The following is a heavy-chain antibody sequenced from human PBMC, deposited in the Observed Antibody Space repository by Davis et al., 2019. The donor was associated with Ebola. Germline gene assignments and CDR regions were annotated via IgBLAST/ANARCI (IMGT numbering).Heavy chain of an antibody. CDR1: GYTFTSYG. CDR2: ISAYNGNT. D-gene: IGHD3-3*01. V-gene: IGHV1-18*04. J-gene: IGHJ6*03. CDR3: ARASTYYDFWRGIRGHYYYYMDV. Sequence: ASVKVSCKASGYTFTSYGISWVRQAPGQGLEWMGWISAYNGNTNYAQKLQGRVTMTTDTSTSTAYMELRSLRSDDTAVYYCARASTYYDFWRGIRGHYYYYMDVWGKGTTVTVSS.